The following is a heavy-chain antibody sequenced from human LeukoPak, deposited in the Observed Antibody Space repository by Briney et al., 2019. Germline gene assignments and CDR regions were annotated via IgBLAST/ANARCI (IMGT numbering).Heavy chain of an antibody. CDR3: AKVMPPGRIRFYSYYMDV. V-gene: IGHV3-23*01. CDR1: GFTFSSYA. CDR2: ISGSGGST. Sequence: GSLRLSCAASGFTFSSYAMSWVRQAPGKGLEWGSAISGSGGSTYYADSVKGRFTISRDKSKNTPSLQMNGLRVEDTAVYYCAKVMPPGRIRFYSYYMDVWGKGTTVTVS. D-gene: IGHD2-15*01. J-gene: IGHJ6*03.